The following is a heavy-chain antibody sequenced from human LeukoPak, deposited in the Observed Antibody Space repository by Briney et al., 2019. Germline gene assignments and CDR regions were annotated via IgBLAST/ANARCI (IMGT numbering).Heavy chain of an antibody. Sequence: GGSLLLSCATSGFTFSSYTMSWVRQAPGKGLEWVSSISSGSGYIKYADSVKGRFTISRDSAENSVFLQMSSLRVDDTALYYCVRGWFDFWGQGTPVAVSS. CDR3: VRGWFDF. V-gene: IGHV3-21*01. CDR1: GFTFSSYT. J-gene: IGHJ5*01. CDR2: ISSGSGYI.